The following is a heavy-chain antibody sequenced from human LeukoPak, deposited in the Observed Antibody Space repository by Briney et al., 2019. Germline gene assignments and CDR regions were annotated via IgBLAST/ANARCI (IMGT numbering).Heavy chain of an antibody. CDR3: ARLLGYCSSTNCYGAFDM. V-gene: IGHV5-51*01. Sequence: GESLKIPCKGSGYSFTSYWIGWVRQMPGKGLEWMGIIYPGDSDTRYSPSFQGQVTISADKSISTAYLQWSSLKASDSAMYYCARLLGYCSSTNCYGAFDMWGQGTMVTVSS. J-gene: IGHJ3*02. D-gene: IGHD2-2*01. CDR1: GYSFTSYW. CDR2: IYPGDSDT.